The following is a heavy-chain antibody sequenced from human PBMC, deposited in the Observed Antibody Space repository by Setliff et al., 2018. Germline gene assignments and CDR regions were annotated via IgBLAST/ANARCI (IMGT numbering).Heavy chain of an antibody. CDR3: AKDRKNYYDTSGYPDAFDI. CDR2: ISDSSFHI. D-gene: IGHD3-22*01. J-gene: IGHJ3*02. Sequence: GESLKISCTASAFPFSIYSMHWVRQAPGKGLEWVSSISDSSFHIYYRDSVKGRFTISRDNARNSLYLQMNSLRADDTAIYYCAKDRKNYYDTSGYPDAFDIWGQGTTVTVSS. CDR1: AFPFSIYS. V-gene: IGHV3-21*04.